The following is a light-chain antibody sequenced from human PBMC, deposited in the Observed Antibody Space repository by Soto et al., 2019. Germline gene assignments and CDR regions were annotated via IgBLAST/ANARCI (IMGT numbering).Light chain of an antibody. CDR1: QSVSSSY. V-gene: IGKV3-20*01. CDR3: QKFGSAPLFT. Sequence: EIVLTQSPGTLSLSPGERATLSCRASQSVSSSYLAWYQQKPGQAPRLLIYGASSRATAIPDRFSGSGSGRDFTLTISRLGPEDFAVYYCQKFGSAPLFTFGPGTKVDVK. J-gene: IGKJ3*01. CDR2: GAS.